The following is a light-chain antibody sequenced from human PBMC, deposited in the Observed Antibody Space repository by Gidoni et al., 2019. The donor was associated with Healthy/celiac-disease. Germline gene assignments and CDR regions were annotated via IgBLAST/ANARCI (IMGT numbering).Light chain of an antibody. Sequence: DIVMTQSPDSLAVSLGERATINSKSSQSVLYSSNNKNYLAWYQQKPGQPPKLLIYWASTRASGVPDRFSGSGSGTDFTLTISSLQAEDVAVYYCQQYYSTPPFFGQGTRLEIK. J-gene: IGKJ5*01. V-gene: IGKV4-1*01. CDR1: QSVLYSSNNKNY. CDR2: WAS. CDR3: QQYYSTPPF.